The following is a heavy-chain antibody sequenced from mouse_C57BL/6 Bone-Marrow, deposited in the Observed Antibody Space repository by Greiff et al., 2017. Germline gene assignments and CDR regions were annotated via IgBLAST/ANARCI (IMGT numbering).Heavy chain of an antibody. CDR3: ARRGTRGYYFDY. J-gene: IGHJ2*01. CDR1: GFTFSSSG. V-gene: IGHV5-6*02. Sequence: DVKLQESGGDLVKPGGSLKLSCAASGFTFSSSGMSWVRQTPDKRLEWVATISSGGSYTYYPDSVKGRFTISRDNAKNTLYLQMSSLKSEYTAMYYCARRGTRGYYFDYWGQGTTLTVSS. D-gene: IGHD3-3*01. CDR2: ISSGGSYT.